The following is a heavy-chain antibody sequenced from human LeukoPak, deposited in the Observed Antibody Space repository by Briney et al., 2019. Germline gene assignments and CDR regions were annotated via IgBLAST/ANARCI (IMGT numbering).Heavy chain of an antibody. CDR3: ARATGKREGRAFDI. J-gene: IGHJ3*02. Sequence: PSETLSLTCTVSGGSISSYYWSWIRQPPGKGLEGIGYIYYSGSRNYNPSLKSRVTISVDTSKNQFSLKLSSVTAADTAVYYCARATGKREGRAFDIWGQGTMVTVSS. CDR1: GGSISSYY. V-gene: IGHV4-59*01. D-gene: IGHD5-24*01. CDR2: IYYSGSR.